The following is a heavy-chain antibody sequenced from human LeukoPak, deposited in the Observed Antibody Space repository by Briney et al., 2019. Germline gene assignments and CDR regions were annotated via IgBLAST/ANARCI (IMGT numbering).Heavy chain of an antibody. J-gene: IGHJ4*02. D-gene: IGHD3-16*02. CDR2: ISGSGGRT. CDR3: AKLYYDYVWGSYRYYFFDD. V-gene: IGHV3-23*01. CDR1: GFSFSSYA. Sequence: PGGSLRLSCAASGFSFSSYAMSWVRQAPGKGLEWVSGISGSGGRTYYADSLKGRFTISRDNPKNTVYLQMNSLRADDTAVYYCAKLYYDYVWGSYRYYFFDDWGQGTLVTVSS.